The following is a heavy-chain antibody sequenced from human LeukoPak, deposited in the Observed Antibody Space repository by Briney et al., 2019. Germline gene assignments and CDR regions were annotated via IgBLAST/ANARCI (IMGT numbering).Heavy chain of an antibody. V-gene: IGHV1-69*05. Sequence: SVKVSCKASGCTFSSYAISWVRQAPGQGLEWMGGIIPIFGTANYAQKFQGRVTITTDESTSTAYMELSSLRSEDTAVYYCARDLYYYDSSGYYLGTNWFDPWGQGTLVTVSS. D-gene: IGHD3-22*01. CDR3: ARDLYYYDSSGYYLGTNWFDP. CDR2: IIPIFGTA. CDR1: GCTFSSYA. J-gene: IGHJ5*02.